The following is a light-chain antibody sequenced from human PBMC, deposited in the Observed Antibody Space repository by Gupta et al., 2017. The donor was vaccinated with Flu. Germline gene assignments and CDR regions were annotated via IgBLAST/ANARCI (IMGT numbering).Light chain of an antibody. CDR2: GSS. CDR3: QSYDTSLSGWV. V-gene: IGLV1-40*01. CDR1: SSNIGAGYD. J-gene: IGLJ3*02. Sequence: QSVLTQPPSVSAAPGQRVTISCTGSSSNIGAGYDVHWYQQLPRTAPKVLIYGSSNRPSGVPDRFFASKSGTSASLAITGLQAEDEADYYCQSYDTSLSGWVFGGGTKVTAL.